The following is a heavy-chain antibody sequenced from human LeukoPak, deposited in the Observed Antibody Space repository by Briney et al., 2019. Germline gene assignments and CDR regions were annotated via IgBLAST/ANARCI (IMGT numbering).Heavy chain of an antibody. CDR2: IKQDGSEK. V-gene: IGHV3-7*03. J-gene: IGHJ6*03. D-gene: IGHD6-19*01. CDR1: GFTFSSYW. CDR3: ARGEAVAGPYYMDV. Sequence: GPLRLSCAASGFTFSSYWMSWVRQAPGKGLEWVANIKQDGSEKYYVDSVKGRFTISRDNAKNSLYLQMSSLRAEDTAVYYCARGEAVAGPYYMDVWGKGTTVTVSS.